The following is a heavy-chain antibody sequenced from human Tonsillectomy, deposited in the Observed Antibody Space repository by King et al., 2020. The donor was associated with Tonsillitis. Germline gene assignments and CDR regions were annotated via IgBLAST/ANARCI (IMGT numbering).Heavy chain of an antibody. D-gene: IGHD3-10*01. CDR2: FDPEDGET. V-gene: IGHV1-24*01. Sequence: VQLVQSGAEVKKPGASVKVSCKVSGYTLTELSMHWVRQAPGKGLEWMGGFDPEDGETIYAQKFQGRVTMTEDTSTATAYMELSSLRSEDTAVYYCATEIWFGEGTISRYDYWGQGTLVTVSS. CDR3: ATEIWFGEGTISRYDY. CDR1: GYTLTELS. J-gene: IGHJ4*02.